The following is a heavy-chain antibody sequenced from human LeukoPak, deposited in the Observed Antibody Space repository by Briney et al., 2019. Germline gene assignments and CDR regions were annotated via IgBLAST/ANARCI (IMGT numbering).Heavy chain of an antibody. D-gene: IGHD1-26*01. CDR3: AKDAWEVGATSEIDY. CDR1: GFTFSSYG. CDR2: IRYDGSDK. Sequence: PGGSLRLSCAASGFTFSSYGMHWVRQAPGKGLEWVAFIRYDGSDKYYADSVKGRFTMSRDNSKKKVYLQMNSLRAEDTAVYYCAKDAWEVGATSEIDYWGQGTLVTVSS. V-gene: IGHV3-30*02. J-gene: IGHJ4*02.